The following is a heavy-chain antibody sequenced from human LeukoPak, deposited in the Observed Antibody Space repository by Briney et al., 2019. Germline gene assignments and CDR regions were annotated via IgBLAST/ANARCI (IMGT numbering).Heavy chain of an antibody. CDR1: GFTFSTYA. J-gene: IGHJ4*02. Sequence: GGSLRLSCAASGFTFSTYAMSWVRQAPGKGLEWVSAISTDAGETHYADSVKGRFTISRDNSKNTVSLQMSSLRAEDTALYYCAKGSGNGYGSGPFDYWGQGTLVTVSS. D-gene: IGHD3-10*01. CDR2: ISTDAGET. CDR3: AKGSGNGYGSGPFDY. V-gene: IGHV3-23*01.